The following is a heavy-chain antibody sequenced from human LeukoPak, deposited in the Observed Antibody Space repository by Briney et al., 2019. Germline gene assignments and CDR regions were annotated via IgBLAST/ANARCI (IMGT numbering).Heavy chain of an antibody. CDR1: GIAFRSYA. V-gene: IGHV3-23*01. CDR3: AKSIYGDYGFDYGFDY. CDR2: ISGSGGGT. D-gene: IGHD4-17*01. Sequence: GGSLRLPCAASGIAFRSYAMSWVRQAPGKGLEWVSTISGSGGGTNYADSVKGRFTISRDNSKNTLDLQMNSLRAEDTAVYYCAKSIYGDYGFDYGFDYWGQGTLVTVSS. J-gene: IGHJ4*02.